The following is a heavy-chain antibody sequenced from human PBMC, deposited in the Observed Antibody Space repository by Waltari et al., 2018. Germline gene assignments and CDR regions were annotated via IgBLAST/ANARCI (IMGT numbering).Heavy chain of an antibody. V-gene: IGHV4-59*01. CDR2: IYYTGST. J-gene: IGHJ5*02. D-gene: IGHD2-21*02. Sequence: QVQLQESGPSLLKPSETLSLICTVSGGSISGFYWSWVRQPPGKGLDWIGYIYYTGSTNFNPPLKSRVTMSVETSQNQFSLKLSSVTAADTAFYYWARGGGGDWEWFDPWGQGTLVTVSS. CDR1: GGSISGFY. CDR3: ARGGGGDWEWFDP.